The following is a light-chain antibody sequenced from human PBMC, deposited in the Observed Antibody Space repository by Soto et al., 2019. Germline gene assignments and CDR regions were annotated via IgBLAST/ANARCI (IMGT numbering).Light chain of an antibody. J-gene: IGLJ1*01. CDR3: AAWDDRLRGYV. CDR2: HSN. CDR1: TSNIGTNA. V-gene: IGLV1-47*01. Sequence: QSALTQSASASGTPGQRVTISCSGGTSNIGTNAVYWFQLLPGTAPKLLIYHSNHRPSGISDRFSGSKSGTSASLAISGLRPEDEADYYCAAWDDRLRGYVFATGTKVTVL.